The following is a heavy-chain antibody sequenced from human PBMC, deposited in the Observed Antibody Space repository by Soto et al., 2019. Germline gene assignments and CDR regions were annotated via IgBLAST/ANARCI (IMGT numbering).Heavy chain of an antibody. Sequence: SETLSLTCTVSGGSINSPSYYWAWLRQSPGKGPEWIGNIYYSGSTNYNPSLKSRVTISVDTSKNQFSLKLSSVTAADTAVYYCAVYYYDSSGYLGWGQGTLVTVSS. V-gene: IGHV4-39*07. D-gene: IGHD3-22*01. J-gene: IGHJ4*02. CDR2: IYYSGST. CDR3: AVYYYDSSGYLG. CDR1: GGSINSPSYY.